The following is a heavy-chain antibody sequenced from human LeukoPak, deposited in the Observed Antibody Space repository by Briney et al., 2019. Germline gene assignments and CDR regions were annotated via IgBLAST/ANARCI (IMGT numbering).Heavy chain of an antibody. CDR3: ARGPYSYDSSGAFDI. D-gene: IGHD3-22*01. J-gene: IGHJ3*02. V-gene: IGHV4-38-2*02. CDR2: IYNSGNT. Sequence: SETLSLTCIVSAYSINNGYFWGWIRQPPGKGLEWIGNIYNSGNTYYNPSLESRVTISLDTSKNQFSLKLSSVTAADTAVYFCARGPYSYDSSGAFDIWGQGTMVTVSS. CDR1: AYSINNGYF.